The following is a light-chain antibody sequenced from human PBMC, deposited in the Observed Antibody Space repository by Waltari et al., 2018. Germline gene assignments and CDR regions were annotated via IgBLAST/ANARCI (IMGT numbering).Light chain of an antibody. CDR2: DVR. J-gene: IGLJ1*01. CDR3: SSYSSISALDV. V-gene: IGLV2-14*03. CDR1: SRDIGGYNY. Sequence: QTALLQPASVSGALGQSITISCTGTSRDIGGYNYVSWYQQPPGKAPKLTIYDVRNRPSGVSHRFSGSKSGDTASLTISGLQAEDEADYYCSSYSSISALDVFGTGTKVTVL.